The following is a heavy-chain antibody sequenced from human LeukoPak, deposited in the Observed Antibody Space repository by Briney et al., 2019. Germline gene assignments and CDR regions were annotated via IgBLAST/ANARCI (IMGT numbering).Heavy chain of an antibody. V-gene: IGHV4-59*01. Sequence: PSETLSLTCTVSGGSISSYYWSWIRQPPGKGLEWIGYIYYSGSTYYNPSLRSRVTISVDTSKNQFSLKLSSVTAADTAVYYCARVLRGYSYGYFLDYWGQGTLVTVSS. D-gene: IGHD5-18*01. CDR1: GGSISSYY. CDR2: IYYSGST. CDR3: ARVLRGYSYGYFLDY. J-gene: IGHJ4*02.